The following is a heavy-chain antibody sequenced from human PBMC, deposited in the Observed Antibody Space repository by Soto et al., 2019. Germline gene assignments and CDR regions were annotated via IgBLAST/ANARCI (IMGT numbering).Heavy chain of an antibody. D-gene: IGHD5-18*01. Sequence: EVQLVESGGGLVKPGGSLRLSCAASGFTFSSYSMNWVRQAPGKGLEWVSSISSSSSYIYYADSVKGRFTISRDNAKNSLSLQMNSLRAEDTAVEYCARDQPGYCYGSGLGYWGQGTLVTVSS. CDR2: ISSSSSYI. V-gene: IGHV3-21*01. CDR1: GFTFSSYS. CDR3: ARDQPGYCYGSGLGY. J-gene: IGHJ4*02.